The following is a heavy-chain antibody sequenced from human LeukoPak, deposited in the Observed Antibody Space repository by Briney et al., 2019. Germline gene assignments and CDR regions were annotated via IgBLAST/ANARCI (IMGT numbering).Heavy chain of an antibody. CDR3: ARVSGTGIFGVVTHAFDI. J-gene: IGHJ3*02. CDR2: INSNGTT. V-gene: IGHV4-4*07. CDR1: GAYISRYH. D-gene: IGHD3-3*01. Sequence: SETLSLTCTVSGAYISRYHWSWTRQSAGKGLEWIGRINSNGTTNYNPSPKSRVTMSVDTSKNEFSLKLISVTAADTAVYYCARVSGTGIFGVVTHAFDIWGQGTMVTVSP.